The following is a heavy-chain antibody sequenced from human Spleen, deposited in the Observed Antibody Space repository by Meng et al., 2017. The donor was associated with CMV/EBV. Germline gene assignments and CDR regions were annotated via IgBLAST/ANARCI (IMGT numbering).Heavy chain of an antibody. D-gene: IGHD3-3*01. J-gene: IGHJ5*02. CDR3: ARDLYYDFWSGHPKGWFDP. CDR2: IRSTSSFI. Sequence: SAYSMHWIRQAPGKGLEWVSSIRSTSSFIYYADSVKGRFTISRDNAKNSRYLHMNSLRAEDTAVYYCARDLYYDFWSGHPKGWFDPWGQGTLVTVSS. V-gene: IGHV3-21*01. CDR1: SAYS.